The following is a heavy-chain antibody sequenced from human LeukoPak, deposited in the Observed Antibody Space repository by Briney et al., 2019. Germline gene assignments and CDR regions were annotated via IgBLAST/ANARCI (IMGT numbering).Heavy chain of an antibody. Sequence: GGSLRLSCSASGFTFSAYTMNWVRQAPGQGLEWVSYISSGSSSVYYADSVKGRFTISRDNAKNSLYLQMNSLRAEDTAVYYCARDLVYYGAFDIWGQGTMVTVSS. V-gene: IGHV3-48*04. J-gene: IGHJ3*02. CDR3: ARDLVYYGAFDI. CDR2: ISSGSSSV. CDR1: GFTFSAYT. D-gene: IGHD3-10*01.